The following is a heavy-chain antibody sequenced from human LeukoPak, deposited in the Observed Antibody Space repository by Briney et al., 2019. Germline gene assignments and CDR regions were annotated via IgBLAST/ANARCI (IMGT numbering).Heavy chain of an antibody. D-gene: IGHD6-13*01. CDR1: GGSISHYY. CDR3: ARNAAASDY. CDR2: IHYSGNT. Sequence: PSETLSLTCTVSGGSISHYYWSWIRQPPGKGLEWIGYIHYSGNTNYNPSLKSRVTILVDTSKNQFSLKLTSVTAADTAVYYCARNAAASDYWGQGTLVTVSS. V-gene: IGHV4-59*01. J-gene: IGHJ4*02.